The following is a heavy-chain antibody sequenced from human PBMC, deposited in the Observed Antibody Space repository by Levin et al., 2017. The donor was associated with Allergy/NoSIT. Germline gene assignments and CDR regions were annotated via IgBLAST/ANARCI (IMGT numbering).Heavy chain of an antibody. V-gene: IGHV3-9*01. CDR1: GFTYDDYA. J-gene: IGHJ4*02. CDR3: AKDMGYSGYEHNSFDY. CDR2: ISWNSGSI. D-gene: IGHD5-12*01. Sequence: PGGSLRLSCAASGFTYDDYAMHWVRQAPGKGLEWVSGISWNSGSIGYADSVKGRFTISRDNAKNSLYLQMNSLRAEDTALYYCAKDMGYSGYEHNSFDYWGQGTLVTVSS.